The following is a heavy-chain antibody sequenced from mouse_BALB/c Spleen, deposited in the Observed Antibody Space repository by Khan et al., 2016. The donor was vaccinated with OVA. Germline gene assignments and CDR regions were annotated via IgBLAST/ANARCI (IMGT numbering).Heavy chain of an antibody. D-gene: IGHD4-1*01. CDR1: GYTFTNYV. CDR2: INPDNDGI. Sequence: EVQLQQSGPDLVTPGASVKMSCKASGYTFTNYVIHWVKQKPGQGLEWIGYINPDNDGIRFNEKFKGKATLSSAKSSSTAYLELSSLTSEDSAVFYCARKASNWDFSCAYWGQGTLVTVSA. CDR3: ARKASNWDFSCAY. J-gene: IGHJ3*01. V-gene: IGHV1S136*01.